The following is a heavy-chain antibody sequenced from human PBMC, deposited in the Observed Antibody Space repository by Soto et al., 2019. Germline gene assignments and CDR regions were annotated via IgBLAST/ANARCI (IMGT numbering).Heavy chain of an antibody. V-gene: IGHV1-2*04. CDR3: ARSSTVVRFYFDY. J-gene: IGHJ4*02. D-gene: IGHD4-17*01. Sequence: ASVKVSCKASGYTFTGYYMHWVRQAPGQGLEWMGWINPNSGGTNYAQKFQGWVTMTRDTSISTAYMELSRLRSDDTAVYYCARSSTVVRFYFDYWGQGTLVTVSS. CDR2: INPNSGGT. CDR1: GYTFTGYY.